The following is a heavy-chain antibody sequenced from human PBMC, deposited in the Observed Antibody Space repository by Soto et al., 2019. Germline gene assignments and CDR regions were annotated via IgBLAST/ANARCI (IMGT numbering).Heavy chain of an antibody. Sequence: SVKVSCKASGGTFSSYAISWVRQAPGQGLEWMGGIIPIFGTANYAQKFQGRVTITADESTSTAYMELSSLRSEDTAVYYCARPAGATGFGYFDYWGQGTLVTVSS. CDR2: IIPIFGTA. V-gene: IGHV1-69*13. J-gene: IGHJ4*02. CDR1: GGTFSSYA. CDR3: ARPAGATGFGYFDY. D-gene: IGHD1-26*01.